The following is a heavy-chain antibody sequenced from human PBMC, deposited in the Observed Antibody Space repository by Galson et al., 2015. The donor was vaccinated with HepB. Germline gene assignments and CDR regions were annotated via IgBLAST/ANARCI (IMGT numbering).Heavy chain of an antibody. CDR3: ARLSVKYQLLLEGMDV. CDR2: IYYSGST. D-gene: IGHD2-2*01. CDR1: GDSISSYY. Sequence: SETLSLTCTVSGDSISSYYWSWIRQPPGKGLEWIGYIYYSGSTNYNPSLKSRVTISVDTSKNQFSLKLSSVTAADTAVYYCARLSVKYQLLLEGMDVWGQGTTVTVSS. J-gene: IGHJ6*02. V-gene: IGHV4-59*01.